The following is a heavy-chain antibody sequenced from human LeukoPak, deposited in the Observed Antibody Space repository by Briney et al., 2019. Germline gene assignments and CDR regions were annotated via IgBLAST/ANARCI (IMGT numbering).Heavy chain of an antibody. CDR2: IKQDGSEK. CDR3: ARDPNPSSSHFDY. CDR1: GFTFSSYW. Sequence: GGSLRLSCAASGFTFSSYWMSWVRQAPGKGLEWVANIKQDGSEKYYVDSVKGRFTISRDNAKNSLYLQMNSLRAEDTAVYYCARDPNPSSSHFDYWGQGTLVTVSS. V-gene: IGHV3-7*01. J-gene: IGHJ4*02. D-gene: IGHD6-6*01.